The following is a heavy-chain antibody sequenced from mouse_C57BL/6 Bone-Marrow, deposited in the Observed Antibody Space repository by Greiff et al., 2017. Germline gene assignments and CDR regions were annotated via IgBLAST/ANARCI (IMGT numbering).Heavy chain of an antibody. CDR3: AREGGY. CDR1: GFTFSSYG. CDR2: ISSGGSYT. J-gene: IGHJ2*01. V-gene: IGHV5-6*01. Sequence: EVKLVESGGDLVKPGGSLQLSCAASGFTFSSYGMSWVRQTPDKRLEWVATISSGGSYTYYPDSVKGRFTISRDNAKNTLYLQMSSLKSEDTAMYYCAREGGYWGQGTTLTVSS.